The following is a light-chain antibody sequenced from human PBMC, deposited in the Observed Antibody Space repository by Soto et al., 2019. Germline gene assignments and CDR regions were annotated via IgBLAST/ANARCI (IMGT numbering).Light chain of an antibody. V-gene: IGLV2-23*02. CDR1: SSDVGSYNL. CDR3: CSYAGSTSYWV. CDR2: EVS. Sequence: QSVLTQHASVSGSPGQSITISCTGTSSDVGSYNLVSWYQQHPGKAPKLMIYEVSQRPSGVSNRFSGSKSGNTASLTISGLQAEDEADYYCCSYAGSTSYWVFGGGTQLTVL. J-gene: IGLJ3*02.